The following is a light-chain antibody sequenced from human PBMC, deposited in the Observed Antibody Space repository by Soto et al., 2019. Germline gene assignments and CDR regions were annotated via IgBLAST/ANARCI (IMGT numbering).Light chain of an antibody. CDR3: QQYNSYSPLT. Sequence: EIVLTQSPATLSSSPGERATLSCRASQTVNSRLAWYQHKPGQAPRLLIYHTSNRATGIPARFSGSGSGTDFTLTISSLQPDDFATYYCQQYNSYSPLTFGGGTKVDIK. CDR1: QTVNSR. CDR2: HTS. V-gene: IGKV3-11*01. J-gene: IGKJ4*01.